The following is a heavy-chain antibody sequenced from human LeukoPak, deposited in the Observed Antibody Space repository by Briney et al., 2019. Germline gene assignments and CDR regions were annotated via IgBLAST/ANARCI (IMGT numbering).Heavy chain of an antibody. CDR1: GYTFTGYY. Sequence: ASVKVSCKASGYTFTGYYMHWVRQAPGQGLEWMGWINPNSGNTGYAQKFQGRVTMTRNTSISTAYMELSSLRSEDTAVYYCARRYCSGGSCGFDYWGQGTLVTVSS. CDR2: INPNSGNT. D-gene: IGHD2-15*01. CDR3: ARRYCSGGSCGFDY. J-gene: IGHJ4*02. V-gene: IGHV1-8*02.